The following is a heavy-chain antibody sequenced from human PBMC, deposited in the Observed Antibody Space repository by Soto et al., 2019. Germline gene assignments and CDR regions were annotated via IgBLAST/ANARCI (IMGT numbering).Heavy chain of an antibody. D-gene: IGHD4-17*01. J-gene: IGHJ4*02. CDR3: ARATVALDY. CDR1: GGSFSGYY. V-gene: IGHV4-34*01. CDR2: INHSGST. Sequence: SETLSLTCAVYGGSFSGYYWSWIRQPPGKGLEWIGEINHSGSTNYNPSLKSRVTISVDTSKNQFSLKLSSVTAADTAVYYCARATVALDYWGQGTLVTVSS.